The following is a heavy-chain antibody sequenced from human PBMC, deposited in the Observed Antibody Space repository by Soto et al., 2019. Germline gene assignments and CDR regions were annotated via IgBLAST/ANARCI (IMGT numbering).Heavy chain of an antibody. CDR2: ISYDGSNK. CDR3: AREVGDGLDAFDI. Sequence: PGWSLRLSCAASGFTFSSYAMHRVRQAPGKGLEWVAVISYDGSNKYYADSVKGRFTISRDNSKNTLYLQMNSLRAEDTAVYYCAREVGDGLDAFDIWGQGTMVTVSS. V-gene: IGHV3-30-3*01. D-gene: IGHD3-10*01. J-gene: IGHJ3*02. CDR1: GFTFSSYA.